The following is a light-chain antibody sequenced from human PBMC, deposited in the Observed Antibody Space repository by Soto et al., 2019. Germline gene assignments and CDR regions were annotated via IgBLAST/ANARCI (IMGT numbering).Light chain of an antibody. CDR3: QQYNSSPRMYT. J-gene: IGKJ2*01. CDR1: QSIRSIY. Sequence: EIVLTQSPGTLSLSPGERATLSCRASQSIRSIYLAWYQQKAGQAPRLVIYGTSSRATGIPDRFSGSGSGTDFTLTISRLEPEDFAVYYCQQYNSSPRMYTFGQGTKLEIK. V-gene: IGKV3-20*01. CDR2: GTS.